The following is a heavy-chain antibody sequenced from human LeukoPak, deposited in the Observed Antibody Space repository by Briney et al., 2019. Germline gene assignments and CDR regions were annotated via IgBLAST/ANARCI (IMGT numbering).Heavy chain of an antibody. Sequence: GVSLRLSCAASGFTFSNYAMHWVRQAPGKGLEWVAIIYSDGSNKYYADSVKGRFTISRDNSKHTLYLQMNSLRADDAAVYYCARDLRLWGQGTLVTVSS. CDR2: IYSDGSNK. V-gene: IGHV3-33*01. J-gene: IGHJ4*02. CDR1: GFTFSNYA. CDR3: ARDLRL.